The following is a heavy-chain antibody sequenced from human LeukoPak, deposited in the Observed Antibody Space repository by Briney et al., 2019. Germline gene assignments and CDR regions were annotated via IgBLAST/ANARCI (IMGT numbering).Heavy chain of an antibody. J-gene: IGHJ4*02. CDR1: GFTFSSYW. CDR3: ARERNIPGGRGY. CDR2: IIQDGSEK. V-gene: IGHV3-7*05. D-gene: IGHD3-16*01. Sequence: GGSLRLSCAASGFTFSSYWMSWVRQAPGKGLEWVANIIQDGSEKYDVDSVKGRFTISRDNSKNSLYLQMHSLRAEDTAVYYCARERNIPGGRGYWGQGTLVTVSS.